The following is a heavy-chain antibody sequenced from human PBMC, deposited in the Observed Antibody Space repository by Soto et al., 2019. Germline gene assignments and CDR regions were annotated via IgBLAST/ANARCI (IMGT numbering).Heavy chain of an antibody. J-gene: IGHJ6*04. CDR3: ARELGYCTNGVCWEN. V-gene: IGHV3-74*01. CDR2: INSDGSST. CDR1: GFTFSSYW. D-gene: IGHD2-8*01. Sequence: GGSLRLSCAASGFTFSSYWMHWVRQAPGKGLVWVSRINSDGSSTSYADSVKGRFTISVDTSKNQFSLKLSSVTAADTAVYYCARELGYCTNGVCWENWGKGTTVTVSS.